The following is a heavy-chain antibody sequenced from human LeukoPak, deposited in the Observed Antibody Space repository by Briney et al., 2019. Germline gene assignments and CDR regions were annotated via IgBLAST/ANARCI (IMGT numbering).Heavy chain of an antibody. CDR2: ISGSGGST. V-gene: IGHV3-23*01. CDR1: GFTFSSYG. Sequence: SGGTLRLSCAASGFTFSSYGMSWVRQAPGKGLEWVSAISGSGGSTYYADSVKGRFTISRDNSKNTLYLQMNSLRAEDTAVYYCARGHYYYYYMDVWGKGTTVTISS. CDR3: ARGHYYYYYMDV. J-gene: IGHJ6*03.